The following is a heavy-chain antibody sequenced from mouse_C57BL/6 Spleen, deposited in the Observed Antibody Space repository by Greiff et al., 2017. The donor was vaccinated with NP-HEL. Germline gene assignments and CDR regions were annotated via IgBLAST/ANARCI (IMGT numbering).Heavy chain of an antibody. J-gene: IGHJ4*01. Sequence: VHLVESGAELVKPGASVKMSCKASGYTFTTYPIEWMKQNHGKSLEWIGNFHPYNDDTKYNEKFKGKATLTVEKSSSTVYLELSRLTSDDSAVYYCARRDGNYDAMDYWGQGTSVTVSS. V-gene: IGHV1-47*01. CDR1: GYTFTTYP. D-gene: IGHD2-1*01. CDR3: ARRDGNYDAMDY. CDR2: FHPYNDDT.